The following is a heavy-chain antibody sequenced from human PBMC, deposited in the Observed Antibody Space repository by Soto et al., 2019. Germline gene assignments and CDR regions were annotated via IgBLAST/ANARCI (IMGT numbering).Heavy chain of an antibody. J-gene: IGHJ6*03. CDR1: GFTFSSYW. CDR3: TSIGYCSSSSCSDMDV. Sequence: LGGSLRLSCAAPGFTFSSYWMSWVRQAPGKGLEWVANIKQDGSEKYYVDSVKGRFTISRDNAKNTLYLQMNSLRAEDTAVYYCTSIGYCSSSSCSDMDVWGKGTTVTVSS. CDR2: IKQDGSEK. D-gene: IGHD2-2*01. V-gene: IGHV3-7*01.